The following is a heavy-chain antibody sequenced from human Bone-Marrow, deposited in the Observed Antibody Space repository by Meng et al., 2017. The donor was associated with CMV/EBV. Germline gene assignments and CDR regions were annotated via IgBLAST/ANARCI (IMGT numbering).Heavy chain of an antibody. CDR3: AREGRVREFDY. Sequence: ASVKVSCKASGYTFTSYGISWVRQAPGQGLEWMGWISAYNGNTNYAQKLQGRVTMTTDTSTSTAYTELRSLRSDDTAVYYRAREGRVREFDYWGQGTLVTVSS. CDR2: ISAYNGNT. J-gene: IGHJ4*02. V-gene: IGHV1-18*01. CDR1: GYTFTSYG.